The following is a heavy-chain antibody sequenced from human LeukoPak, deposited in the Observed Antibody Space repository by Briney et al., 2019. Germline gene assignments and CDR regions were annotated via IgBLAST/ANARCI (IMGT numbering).Heavy chain of an antibody. D-gene: IGHD3-22*01. CDR3: ARYANYYDSSGYYFFDY. CDR2: IISSGSTI. J-gene: IGHJ4*02. CDR1: GFTFSDYY. V-gene: IGHV3-11*01. Sequence: GGSLRLAWAAAGFTFSDYYMSWIRQAPGKGMEWVSYIISSGSTIYYADSVKGRLTISRDNPTNSLYLQMNSLRAEDTDVYYCARYANYYDSSGYYFFDYWGQGTLVTVSS.